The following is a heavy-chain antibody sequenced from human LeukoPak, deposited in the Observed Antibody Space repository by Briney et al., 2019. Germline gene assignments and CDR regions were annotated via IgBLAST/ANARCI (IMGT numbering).Heavy chain of an antibody. J-gene: IGHJ4*02. CDR2: IYYSGST. CDR3: ATSYYYDSSGYYYGFDY. Sequence: SSETLSLTCTVSGGSVSSGTYYWSWIRQPPGKGLGWIGYIYYSGSTNYNPSLKSRVTISVDTSKNQFSLKLSSVTAADTAVYYCATSYYYDSSGYYYGFDYWGQGTLVTVSS. V-gene: IGHV4-61*01. D-gene: IGHD3-22*01. CDR1: GGSVSSGTYY.